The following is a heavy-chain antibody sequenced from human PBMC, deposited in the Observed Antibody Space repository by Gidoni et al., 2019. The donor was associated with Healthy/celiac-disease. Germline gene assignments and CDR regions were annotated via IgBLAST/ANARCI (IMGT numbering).Heavy chain of an antibody. D-gene: IGHD6-19*01. Sequence: QVQLVESGGGVVQPGGSLRLSCAASGFTFSSYGMHWVRQAPGKGLEWVACIRYDGSNKYYADSVKGRFTISRDNSKNTLYLQMNSLRAEDTAVYYCAKDREPVAGVFDYWGQGTLVTVSS. J-gene: IGHJ4*02. CDR2: IRYDGSNK. V-gene: IGHV3-30*02. CDR1: GFTFSSYG. CDR3: AKDREPVAGVFDY.